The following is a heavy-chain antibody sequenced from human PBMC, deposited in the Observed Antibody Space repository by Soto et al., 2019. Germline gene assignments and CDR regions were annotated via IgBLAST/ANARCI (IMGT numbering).Heavy chain of an antibody. CDR2: TYYRSKWSN. V-gene: IGHV6-1*01. CDR1: GAXVSSDSPA. Sequence: QXLSLKSAISGAXVSSDSPAWIWIRRSPSRGLEWLGRTYYRSKWSNDYAVSVKSRITINPDTSKNQFSLNMNSVTPEDTAVYYCAGVPWFRGMDVWGQGTPVTVSS. CDR3: AGVPWFRGMDV. J-gene: IGHJ6*02. D-gene: IGHD3-10*01.